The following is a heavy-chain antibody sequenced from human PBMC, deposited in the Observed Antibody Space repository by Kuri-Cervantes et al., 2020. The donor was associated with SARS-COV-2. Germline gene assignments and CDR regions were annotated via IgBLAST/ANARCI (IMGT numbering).Heavy chain of an antibody. D-gene: IGHD1-14*01. CDR3: ASRVGSPAGY. Sequence: SETLSLTCTVSGGSISSSSYYWGWIRQPPGKGLEWIGSIYYSGSAYYNPSLKSQVTISVDTSKNQFSLKLSSVTAADTAVYYCASRVGSPAGYWGQGTLVTVSS. J-gene: IGHJ4*02. CDR1: GGSISSSSYY. CDR2: IYYSGSA. V-gene: IGHV4-39*01.